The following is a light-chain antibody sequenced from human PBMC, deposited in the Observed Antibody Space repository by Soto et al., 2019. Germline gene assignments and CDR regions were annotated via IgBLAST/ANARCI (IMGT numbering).Light chain of an antibody. J-gene: IGLJ3*02. CDR1: SSDVGGYNY. CDR2: EVN. V-gene: IGLV2-14*01. Sequence: QSVLTQPASVSGSPGQSITISCTGTSSDVGGYNYVSWYQQHPGKAPKLMIYEVNNRPSGVSNRFSGSKSGNTASLTISGLQAEDEADYYCSSYTGSSTLLFGGGTKVTVL. CDR3: SSYTGSSTLL.